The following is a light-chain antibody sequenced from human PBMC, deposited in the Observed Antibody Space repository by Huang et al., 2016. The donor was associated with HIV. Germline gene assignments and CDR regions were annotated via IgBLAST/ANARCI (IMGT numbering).Light chain of an antibody. V-gene: IGKV3-20*01. CDR3: QQYASSPPRT. Sequence: EIVLTQSPGTLSLSPGERATLSCRASPSVSGSYLAWYQQKPGQAPRLLIYGASSRATDIPDRFSGSGSGTGFTLTISRLEPEDFAVYFCQQYASSPPRTFGGGTRVEIK. CDR1: PSVSGSY. J-gene: IGKJ4*01. CDR2: GAS.